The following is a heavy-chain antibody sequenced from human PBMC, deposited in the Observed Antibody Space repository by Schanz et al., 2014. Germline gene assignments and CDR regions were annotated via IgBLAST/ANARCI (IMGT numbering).Heavy chain of an antibody. CDR3: ARAGYCTSVSCSLFVSDY. D-gene: IGHD2-2*03. J-gene: IGHJ4*02. Sequence: VRLVESGGGVVQPGRSLRLSCAASGFTFENYALTWVRQVPGKGLEWVSRINWSDGGSTGYADSVRGRFTISRDNAKNSLYLEMNSLRVEDTAFYYCARAGYCTSVSCSLFVSDYWGQGTLVTVSS. CDR2: INWSDGGST. CDR1: GFTFENYA. V-gene: IGHV3-20*04.